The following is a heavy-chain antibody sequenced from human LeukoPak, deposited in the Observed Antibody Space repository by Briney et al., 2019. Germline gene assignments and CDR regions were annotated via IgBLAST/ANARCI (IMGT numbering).Heavy chain of an antibody. Sequence: SETLSLTCAVYGGSFSDYFWSWIRQHPGKGLEWIGYIYYSGSTYYNPSLKSRVTISVDTSKNQFSLKLRSVTAADTAVYYCARAYSRSSEIDYWGQGTLVTVSS. J-gene: IGHJ4*02. D-gene: IGHD6-6*01. CDR3: ARAYSRSSEIDY. CDR1: GGSFSDYF. V-gene: IGHV4-31*11. CDR2: IYYSGST.